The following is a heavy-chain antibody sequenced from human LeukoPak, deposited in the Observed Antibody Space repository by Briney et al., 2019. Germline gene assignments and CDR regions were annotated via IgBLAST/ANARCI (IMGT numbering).Heavy chain of an antibody. CDR2: IYYSGST. Sequence: PSETLSLTCTVSGGSISSYYWSWIRQPPGKGLEGIGYIYYSGSTNYNPSLTSRVTISVDTSKNQFSLKLSSVTAADTAVYYCAREKNYGGNSLFDPWGQGTLVTVSS. D-gene: IGHD4-23*01. J-gene: IGHJ5*02. CDR1: GGSISSYY. V-gene: IGHV4-59*01. CDR3: AREKNYGGNSLFDP.